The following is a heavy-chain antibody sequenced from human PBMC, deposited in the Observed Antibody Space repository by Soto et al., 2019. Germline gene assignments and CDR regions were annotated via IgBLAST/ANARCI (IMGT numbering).Heavy chain of an antibody. Sequence: SVKVSCKASGGTFSSYAISWVRQAPGQGLEWMGGIIPIFGTANYAQKFQGRVTITADESTSTAYMELSSLRSEDTAVYYCARDDMVQVGSPDSRXYYGMDVWG. CDR2: IIPIFGTA. CDR3: ARDDMVQVGSPDSRXYYGMDV. CDR1: GGTFSSYA. V-gene: IGHV1-69*13. J-gene: IGHJ6*02. D-gene: IGHD3-10*01.